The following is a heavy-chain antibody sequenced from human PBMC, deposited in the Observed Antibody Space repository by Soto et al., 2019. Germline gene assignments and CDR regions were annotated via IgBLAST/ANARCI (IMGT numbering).Heavy chain of an antibody. Sequence: SETLSLTCTVSGGSISNYYWNWIRQPPGKGLEWIGYIYYSGSTNYNPSLKSRVTISVDTSKNQFSLKLSSVTAADTAVYYCARDYGDYSFFFDYWGQGALVTVSS. CDR3: ARDYGDYSFFFDY. D-gene: IGHD4-17*01. CDR1: GGSISNYY. CDR2: IYYSGST. J-gene: IGHJ4*02. V-gene: IGHV4-59*01.